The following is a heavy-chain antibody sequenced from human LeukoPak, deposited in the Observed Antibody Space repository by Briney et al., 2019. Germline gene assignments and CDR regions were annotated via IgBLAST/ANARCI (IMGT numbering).Heavy chain of an antibody. CDR3: AKVRVVFNWNYAYYFDY. D-gene: IGHD1-7*01. Sequence: GGSLRLSCAASGFTFSSYEMNWVRQAPGKGLEWVSYISSSGSTIYYADSVKGRFTISRDNSMNTLYLQMNSLRAEDTAVYYCAKVRVVFNWNYAYYFDYWGQGTLVTVSS. CDR2: ISSSGSTI. CDR1: GFTFSSYE. J-gene: IGHJ4*02. V-gene: IGHV3-48*03.